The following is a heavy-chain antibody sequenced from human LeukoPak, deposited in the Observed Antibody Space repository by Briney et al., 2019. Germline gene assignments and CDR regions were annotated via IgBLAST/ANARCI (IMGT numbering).Heavy chain of an antibody. J-gene: IGHJ3*02. D-gene: IGHD2-2*01. CDR2: IYYSGST. CDR1: GGSISSSSYY. V-gene: IGHV4-39*07. Sequence: SETLSLTCTVSGGSISSSSYYWGWIRQPPGKGLEWMGSIYYSGSTYYNPSLKSRVTISVDTSKNQFSLKLSSVTAADTAVYYCARGLYCSSTSCYWSYAFDIWGRGTMVTVSS. CDR3: ARGLYCSSTSCYWSYAFDI.